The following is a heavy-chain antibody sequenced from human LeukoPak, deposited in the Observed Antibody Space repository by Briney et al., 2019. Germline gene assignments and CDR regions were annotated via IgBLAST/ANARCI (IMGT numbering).Heavy chain of an antibody. Sequence: SETLSLTCIVSGDSISSSSYYWGWIRQPPGKGLEWIASVYYSGSTYYNPSLKSRVTISVDTSKNQFSLKLSSVTAADTAVYYCARHRFVGIYMAVAAFDIWGQGTMVTVSS. V-gene: IGHV4-39*01. CDR3: ARHRFVGIYMAVAAFDI. CDR2: VYYSGST. D-gene: IGHD3-10*01. J-gene: IGHJ3*02. CDR1: GDSISSSSYY.